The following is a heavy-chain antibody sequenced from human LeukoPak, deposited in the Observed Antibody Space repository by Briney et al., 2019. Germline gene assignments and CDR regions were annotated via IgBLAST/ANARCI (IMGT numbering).Heavy chain of an antibody. Sequence: PGGSLRLSCAASGFTFSSYSMNWVRQAPGKGLEWVSSISSSSSYIYYADSVKGRFTISRDNAKNSLYLQMNSLRAEDTAVYYCAKDPVDMDYKLGYMDFWGKGTTVTISS. CDR3: AKDPVDMDYKLGYMDF. V-gene: IGHV3-21*01. J-gene: IGHJ6*03. D-gene: IGHD5-12*01. CDR1: GFTFSSYS. CDR2: ISSSSSYI.